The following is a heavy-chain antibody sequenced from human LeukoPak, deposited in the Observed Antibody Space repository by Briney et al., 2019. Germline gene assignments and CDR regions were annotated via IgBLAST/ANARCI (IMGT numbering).Heavy chain of an antibody. J-gene: IGHJ4*02. Sequence: PSQTLSLTCAVSGGSISSGGYSWCWIRQPPGKGLEWIGYIYHSGSTYYNPSLKSRVTISVDRSKNQFSLKLSSVTAADTAVYYCARAFHYDSSGYYMYYFDYWGQGTLVTVSS. CDR1: GGSISSGGYS. CDR3: ARAFHYDSSGYYMYYFDY. V-gene: IGHV4-30-2*01. CDR2: IYHSGST. D-gene: IGHD3-22*01.